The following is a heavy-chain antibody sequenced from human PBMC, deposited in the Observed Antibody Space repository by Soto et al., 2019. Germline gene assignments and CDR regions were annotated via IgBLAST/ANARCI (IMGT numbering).Heavy chain of an antibody. Sequence: GGSLRLSCAASGFTFSSYWMSWVRQAPGKGLEWVANIKQDGSEKYYVDSVKGRFTISRDNAKNSLYLQMNGLRAEDTAVYYCARGGGGAMVTIYYYYGMDVWGQGTTVTVSS. CDR3: ARGGGGAMVTIYYYYGMDV. CDR2: IKQDGSEK. J-gene: IGHJ6*02. CDR1: GFTFSSYW. V-gene: IGHV3-7*03. D-gene: IGHD5-18*01.